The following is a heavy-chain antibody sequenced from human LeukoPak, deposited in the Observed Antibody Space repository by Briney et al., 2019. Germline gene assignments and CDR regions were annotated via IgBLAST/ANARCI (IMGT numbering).Heavy chain of an antibody. D-gene: IGHD4-11*01. J-gene: IGHJ4*02. V-gene: IGHV4-34*01. CDR2: INHSGST. Sequence: SETLSLTCAVYGGSFSGYYWSWIRQPPGEGLEWIGEINHSGSTNYNPSLKSRVTISVDTSKNQFSLKLSSVTAADTAVYYCARDPDYSNYYFDYWGQGTLVTVSS. CDR1: GGSFSGYY. CDR3: ARDPDYSNYYFDY.